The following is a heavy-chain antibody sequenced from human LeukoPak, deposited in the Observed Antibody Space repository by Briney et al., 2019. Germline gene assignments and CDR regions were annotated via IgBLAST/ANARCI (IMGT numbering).Heavy chain of an antibody. D-gene: IGHD2-2*01. CDR3: ARAPRGYQLLSKYYYYGMDV. J-gene: IGHJ6*02. V-gene: IGHV1-18*01. CDR1: GYTFTSYG. CDR2: ISAYNGNT. Sequence: GASVKVSCKASGYTFTSYGISWVRQAPGQGLEWMGWISAYNGNTNYAQKLQGRVTMTTDTSTSTAYMELSSLRSEDTAVYYCARAPRGYQLLSKYYYYGMDVWGQGTTVTVSS.